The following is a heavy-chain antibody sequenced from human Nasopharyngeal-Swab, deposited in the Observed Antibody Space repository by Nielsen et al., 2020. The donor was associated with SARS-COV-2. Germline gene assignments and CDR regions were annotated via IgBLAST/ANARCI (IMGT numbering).Heavy chain of an antibody. CDR1: GYTFPNHF. J-gene: IGHJ5*01. D-gene: IGHD5-18*01. V-gene: IGHV1-46*01. Sequence: SVNVSCKASGYTFPNHFMHWVRQAPGQGLEWMGMINPSGGSTGYAQNFQGRVTVTRDTSTSTVYMELSSLSSEDTAVYYCARGYSYGLASWGQGTLVTVSP. CDR2: INPSGGST. CDR3: ARGYSYGLAS.